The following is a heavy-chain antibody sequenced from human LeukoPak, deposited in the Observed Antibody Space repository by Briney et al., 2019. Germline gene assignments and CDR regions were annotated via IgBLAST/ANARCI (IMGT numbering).Heavy chain of an antibody. CDR2: IYYSGST. J-gene: IGHJ4*02. V-gene: IGHV4-30-4*01. CDR1: GGSISSGDYY. D-gene: IGHD4-17*01. CDR3: ARALNDYGDYFDY. Sequence: SETLSLTCTVSGGSISSGDYYWSWIRQPPGKGLEWIGYIYYSGSTYYNPSLKSRVTISVDTSKNQFSLKLGSVTAADTAVYYCARALNDYGDYFDYWGQGTLVTVSS.